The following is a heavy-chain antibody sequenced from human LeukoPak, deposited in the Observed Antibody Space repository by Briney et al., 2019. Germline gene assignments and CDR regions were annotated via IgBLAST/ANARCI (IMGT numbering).Heavy chain of an antibody. CDR3: ASSYYYGSGSHRLALDY. D-gene: IGHD3-10*01. CDR1: GFTFSSYG. CDR2: IWYDGSNK. Sequence: PGGSLRLSCAASGFTFSSYGMHWVRQAPGKGLEWVAVIWYDGSNKYYADSVKGRFTISRDNSKNTLYPQMNSLRAEDTAVYYCASSYYYGSGSHRLALDYWGQGTLVTVSS. V-gene: IGHV3-33*01. J-gene: IGHJ4*02.